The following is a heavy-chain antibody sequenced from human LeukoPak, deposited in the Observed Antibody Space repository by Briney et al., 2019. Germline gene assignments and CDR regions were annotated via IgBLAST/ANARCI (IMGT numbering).Heavy chain of an antibody. CDR1: GYTLSVLP. CDR3: ATRTVPTAIHSAFDI. D-gene: IGHD2-2*02. V-gene: IGHV1-24*01. Sequence: ASVKVSCKSSGYTLSVLPVHWVRQAPGKGLECMGGYEPEDGETFYTQEFQGRVTMTEDISTDTAYMELSSLRPDDTAMYYCATRTVPTAIHSAFDIWGQGTMVTVSS. CDR2: YEPEDGET. J-gene: IGHJ3*02.